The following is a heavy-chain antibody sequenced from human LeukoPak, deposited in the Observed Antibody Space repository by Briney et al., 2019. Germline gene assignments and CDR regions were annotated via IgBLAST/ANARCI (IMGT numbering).Heavy chain of an antibody. J-gene: IGHJ6*03. V-gene: IGHV1-69*05. CDR3: ARDLAYYDSSGYVRDYYYYMDV. D-gene: IGHD3-22*01. CDR1: GDTFRNYI. CDR2: IIPIFGTA. Sequence: SVKVSCKASGDTFRNYIISWVRQAPGQGLEWMGGIIPIFGTANYAQKFQGRVTITTDESTSTAYMELSSLRSEDTAVYYCARDLAYYDSSGYVRDYYYYMDVWGKGTTVTVSS.